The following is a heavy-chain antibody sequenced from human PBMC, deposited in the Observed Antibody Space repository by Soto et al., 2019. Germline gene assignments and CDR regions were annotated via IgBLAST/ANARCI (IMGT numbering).Heavy chain of an antibody. CDR2: INPSGGTT. CDR1: GNTFTSYY. D-gene: IGHD2-2*01. Sequence: QMQLVQSGAEVKKPGASVKVSCKASGNTFTSYYMHWMRQAPGQGLEWMGIINPSGGTTRYAQKFQGRVTMTRDTSTSTVYMELSSLRSEDTAVYYCARDPGLPAAFNWLDPWGQGTLVTVSS. V-gene: IGHV1-46*01. CDR3: ARDPGLPAAFNWLDP. J-gene: IGHJ5*02.